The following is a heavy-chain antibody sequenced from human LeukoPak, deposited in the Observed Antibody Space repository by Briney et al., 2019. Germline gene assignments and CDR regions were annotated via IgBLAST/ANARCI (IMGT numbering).Heavy chain of an antibody. CDR1: GFIFSNYG. CDR2: INIISSEI. CDR3: ARDRAYAFDN. D-gene: IGHD3-10*01. V-gene: IGHV3-48*02. Sequence: GRSLRVSCAASGFIFSNYGMHWVRQAPGKGLEWVSYINIISSEIYYGDSVKGRFTISTDNAKNSVCLQMNSLRDEDTAVYYCARDRAYAFDNWGQGTMVTVSS. J-gene: IGHJ3*02.